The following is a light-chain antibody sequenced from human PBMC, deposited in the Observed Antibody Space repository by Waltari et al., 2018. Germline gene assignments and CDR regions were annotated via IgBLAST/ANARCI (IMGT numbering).Light chain of an antibody. V-gene: IGKV3-15*01. CDR3: QQYNNWLGT. CDR1: QSVNSN. Sequence: EIVMTQSPATLSVSPGERATLSCRASQSVNSNLAWYQQKPGQAPRFLNYGASTRATGIPARFRGSGSGTEFTLTISSLQSEDFAVYYCQQYNNWLGTFGQGTKVEIK. J-gene: IGKJ1*01. CDR2: GAS.